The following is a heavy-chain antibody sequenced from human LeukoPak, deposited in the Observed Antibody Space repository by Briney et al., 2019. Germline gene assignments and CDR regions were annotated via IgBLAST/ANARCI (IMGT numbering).Heavy chain of an antibody. CDR1: GGSFSGYY. D-gene: IGHD3-9*01. CDR3: ARVEDYDILTSPPYFDY. J-gene: IGHJ4*02. Sequence: SETLSLTCAVYGGSFSGYYWSWIRQPPGKGLEWIGDINHSGSTNYNPSLKSRVTISVDTSKNQFSLKLSSVTAADTAVYYCARVEDYDILTSPPYFDYWGQGTLVTVSS. V-gene: IGHV4-34*01. CDR2: INHSGST.